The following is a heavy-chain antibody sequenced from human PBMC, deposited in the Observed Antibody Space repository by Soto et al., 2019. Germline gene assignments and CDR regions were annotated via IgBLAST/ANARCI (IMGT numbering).Heavy chain of an antibody. D-gene: IGHD2-15*01. CDR1: GYTFNGYY. CDR2: INPNSGGT. CDR3: ARDGAGYCSGGSCRDAFDI. J-gene: IGHJ3*02. V-gene: IGHV1-2*04. Sequence: QVQLVQSGAEVKKPGASVKVSCKASGYTFNGYYMHWVRQAPGQGLEWMGWINPNSGGTNYAQKFQGWVTMTRDTSIRTAYMELSRLRSDDTAVYYCARDGAGYCSGGSCRDAFDIWGQGTMVTVSS.